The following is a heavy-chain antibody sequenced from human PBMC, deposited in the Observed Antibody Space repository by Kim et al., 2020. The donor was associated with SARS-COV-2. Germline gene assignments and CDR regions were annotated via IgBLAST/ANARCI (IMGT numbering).Heavy chain of an antibody. J-gene: IGHJ4*02. CDR3: AREGMGATAFDY. Sequence: QAPGAGREWLGTIYFNGITYYNPSLNSRVTMSVDTSKNDFSLKLSSVTAADTAVYYCAREGMGATAFDYWGQGTLVTVSS. CDR2: IYFNGIT. V-gene: IGHV4-39*07. D-gene: IGHD1-26*01.